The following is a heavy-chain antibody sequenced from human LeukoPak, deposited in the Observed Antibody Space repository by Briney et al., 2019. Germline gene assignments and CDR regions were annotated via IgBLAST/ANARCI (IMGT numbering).Heavy chain of an antibody. D-gene: IGHD3-22*01. J-gene: IGHJ4*02. CDR2: IYPGDSDT. V-gene: IGHV5-51*01. CDR1: GYSFTSYW. Sequence: GESLKISCKGSGYSFTSYWIGWVRQMPGKGLEWMGIIYPGDSDTRYSPSFQGQVTISADKSISTAYLQWSSLKASDTAMYYCARLANDYCDSSGYPPYFDYWGQGTLVTVSS. CDR3: ARLANDYCDSSGYPPYFDY.